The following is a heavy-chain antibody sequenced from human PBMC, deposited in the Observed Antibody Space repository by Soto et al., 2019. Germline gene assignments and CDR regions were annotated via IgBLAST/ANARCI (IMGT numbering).Heavy chain of an antibody. CDR1: GGDFLSYT. Sequence: QLVQSGAEVKKPGSSVKVSCKASGGDFLSYTISWVRQAPGQGPEWMGTIIPILDVAKNAQKFQGRVAITADKPTSTVYMELRSLRSDDTAVYYCAQMWFGELWHGMDVWGQGTTITVSS. V-gene: IGHV1-69*02. D-gene: IGHD3-10*01. CDR2: IIPILDVA. J-gene: IGHJ6*02. CDR3: AQMWFGELWHGMDV.